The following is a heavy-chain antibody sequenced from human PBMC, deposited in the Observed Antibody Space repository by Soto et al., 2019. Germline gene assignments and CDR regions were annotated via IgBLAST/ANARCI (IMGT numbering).Heavy chain of an antibody. CDR2: IWYDGSNA. CDR3: ARTPITSGSYHYDS. V-gene: IGHV3-33*08. CDR1: GFIFSNFG. Sequence: HPGGSLRLSCATSGFIFSNFGMHLVRQAPGKGLEWVAVIWYDGSNAVSADSVKGRFTISRDNAKTSLYLQMNSLRAQDTAVYYCARTPITSGSYHYDSWGQGTLVTAPQ. D-gene: IGHD3-10*01. J-gene: IGHJ4*02.